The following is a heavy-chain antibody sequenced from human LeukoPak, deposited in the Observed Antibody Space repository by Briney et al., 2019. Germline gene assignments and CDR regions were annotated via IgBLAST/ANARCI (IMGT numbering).Heavy chain of an antibody. CDR2: IYNSETT. Sequence: SETLSLTCTVSGGSITGNYWSWSRQPPGKGLEWIGYIYNSETTNYNPSLKSRVTISIGTSKNQFSLKLSSVTAADTAVYYCARHDGDWGQGILVTVSS. CDR1: GGSITGNY. D-gene: IGHD4-17*01. J-gene: IGHJ4*02. CDR3: ARHDGD. V-gene: IGHV4-59*08.